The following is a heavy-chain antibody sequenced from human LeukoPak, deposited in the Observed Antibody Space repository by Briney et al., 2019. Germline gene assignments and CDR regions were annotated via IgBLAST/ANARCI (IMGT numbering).Heavy chain of an antibody. V-gene: IGHV4-59*01. CDR2: IYYSGST. Sequence: SETLSLTCTVSGDSISSYYWSWIRQPPGKGLEWIGYIYYSGSTNYNPSLKSRVTIPVDTSKNQFSLKLSSVTAADTAVYYCAAYGDYVANAFDIWGQGTMVTVSS. J-gene: IGHJ3*02. D-gene: IGHD4-17*01. CDR3: AAYGDYVANAFDI. CDR1: GDSISSYY.